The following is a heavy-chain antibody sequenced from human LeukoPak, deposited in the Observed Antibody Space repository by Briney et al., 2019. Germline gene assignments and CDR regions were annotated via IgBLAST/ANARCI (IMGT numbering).Heavy chain of an antibody. V-gene: IGHV3-20*04. CDR3: VRDHLWSFDY. Sequence: GGSLRLSCAASGFTFDDHGMSWVRQAPGKGLEWVSGIKWDGGRTGYADSVKGRFTISRDNAKNSVYLQMNNLRAEDAAVYYCVRDHLWSFDYWGQGNLVTVSS. D-gene: IGHD2-8*02. CDR2: IKWDGGRT. J-gene: IGHJ4*02. CDR1: GFTFDDHG.